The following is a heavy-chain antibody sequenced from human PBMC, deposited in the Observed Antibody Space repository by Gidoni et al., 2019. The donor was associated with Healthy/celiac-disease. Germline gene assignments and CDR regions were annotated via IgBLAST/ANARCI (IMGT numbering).Heavy chain of an antibody. J-gene: IGHJ6*02. CDR2: IKSKTDDGTT. D-gene: IGHD4-4*01. CDR1: GFTFLNDW. CDR3: SRDMTTVTYYYYYGMDV. Sequence: EVQLVESGGGLVKPGGSLRLSCDASGFTFLNDWMSWVRQATGKGLEWVGRIKSKTDDGTTDYAAPVKGRFTISRDDSKNTLYRQMNSLKTEDTAVYYCSRDMTTVTYYYYYGMDVWGQGTTVTVSS. V-gene: IGHV3-15*01.